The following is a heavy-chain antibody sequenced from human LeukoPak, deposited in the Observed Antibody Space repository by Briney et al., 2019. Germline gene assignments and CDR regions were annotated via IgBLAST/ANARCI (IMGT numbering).Heavy chain of an antibody. CDR1: GGSISSSSYS. CDR3: AGLRFDFWSGYTHPYFDY. V-gene: IGHV4-39*01. Sequence: SETLSLTCTVSGGSISSSSYSWGWIRQPPGKGLEWIGSIYYSGTTYYNPSLKSRVTISVDTSKIQFSLKLSSVAATDTAVYFCAGLRFDFWSGYTHPYFDYWGQGTLVTVSS. J-gene: IGHJ4*02. CDR2: IYYSGTT. D-gene: IGHD3-3*01.